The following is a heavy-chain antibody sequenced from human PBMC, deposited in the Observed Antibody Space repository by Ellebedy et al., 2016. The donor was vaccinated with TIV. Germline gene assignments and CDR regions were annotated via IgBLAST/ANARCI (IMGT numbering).Heavy chain of an antibody. V-gene: IGHV4-59*01. CDR1: GDSMTTYY. CDR3: ARDQGDFVDYFDY. D-gene: IGHD2-21*02. CDR2: ISSSGDP. Sequence: SETLSLXCTVSGDSMTTYYWNWIRQPPGKGLEWIGFISSSGDPYYNPSLKSRVTISLDAPNNQFSLKLTSVTAADTAVYYCARDQGDFVDYFDYWGQGTLVTVSS. J-gene: IGHJ4*02.